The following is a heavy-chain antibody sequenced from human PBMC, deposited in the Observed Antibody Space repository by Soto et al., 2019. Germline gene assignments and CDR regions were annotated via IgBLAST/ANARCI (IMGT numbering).Heavy chain of an antibody. D-gene: IGHD3-22*01. CDR3: ARDQEGITMIVGGT. J-gene: IGHJ5*02. CDR2: ISAYNGNT. CDR1: GDIFTSYG. V-gene: IGHV1-18*01. Sequence: ASVKVSCKASGDIFTSYGISWVRQAPGQGLEWMGWISAYNGNTNYAQKFQGRVTMTTDTSTSTAYMELRSLGSDDTAVYYCARDQEGITMIVGGTWGQGTLVTVSS.